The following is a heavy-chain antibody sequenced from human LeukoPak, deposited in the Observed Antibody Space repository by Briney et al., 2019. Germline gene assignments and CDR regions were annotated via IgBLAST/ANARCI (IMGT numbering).Heavy chain of an antibody. CDR1: GGSISSYY. D-gene: IGHD2-21*02. V-gene: IGHV4-59*12. CDR3: ARDAENCGGDCYPDAFDI. J-gene: IGHJ3*02. Sequence: PSETLSLTCTVSGGSISSYYWSWIRQPPGKGLEWIGYIYYSGSTNYNPSLKSRVTISVDTSKNQFSLKLSSVTAADTAVYYCARDAENCGGDCYPDAFDIWGQGTMVTVSS. CDR2: IYYSGST.